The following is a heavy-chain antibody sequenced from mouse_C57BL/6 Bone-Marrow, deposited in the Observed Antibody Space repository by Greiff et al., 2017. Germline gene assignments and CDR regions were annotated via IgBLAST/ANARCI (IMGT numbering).Heavy chain of an antibody. CDR3: ASLITTVVAEYFDV. CDR2: ISDGGSYT. V-gene: IGHV5-4*03. J-gene: IGHJ1*03. Sequence: EVMLVESGGGLVKPGGSLKLSCAASGFTFSSYAMSWVRQTPEKRLEWVATISDGGSYTYYPDNVKGRFTISRDNAKNNLYLQMSHLKSEDTAMYYCASLITTVVAEYFDVWGTGTTVTVSS. CDR1: GFTFSSYA. D-gene: IGHD1-1*01.